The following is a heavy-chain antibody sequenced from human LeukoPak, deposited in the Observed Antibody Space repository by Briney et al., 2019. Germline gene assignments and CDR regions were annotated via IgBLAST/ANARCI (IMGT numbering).Heavy chain of an antibody. V-gene: IGHV1-2*02. J-gene: IGHJ4*02. D-gene: IGHD6-13*01. CDR1: GYTFTGYY. CDR3: ARVFLYSSSADY. CDR2: INPNSGGT. Sequence: ASVKVSCKASGYTFTGYYIHWVRQAPGQGREWVGWINPNSGGTNYAQKFQDRVTMTRDTSISTAYMELGRLRSDDTAVYYCARVFLYSSSADYWGQGTLVTVSS.